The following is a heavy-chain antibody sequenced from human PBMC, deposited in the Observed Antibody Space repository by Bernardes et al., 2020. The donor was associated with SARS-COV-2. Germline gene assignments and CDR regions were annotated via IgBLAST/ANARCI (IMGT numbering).Heavy chain of an antibody. J-gene: IGHJ4*02. D-gene: IGHD3-10*01. Sequence: SETLSLTCAVYGGSFSGYYWSWIRQPPGKGLEWIGEINHSGSTNYNPSLKSRVTISVDTSKNQFSLKLSSVTAADTAVYYCARERYYYGSGSYVYWGQGTLVTVSS. CDR1: GGSFSGYY. CDR3: ARERYYYGSGSYVY. V-gene: IGHV4-34*01. CDR2: INHSGST.